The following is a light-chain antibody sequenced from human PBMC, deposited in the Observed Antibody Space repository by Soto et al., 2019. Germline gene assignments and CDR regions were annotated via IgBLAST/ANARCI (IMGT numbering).Light chain of an antibody. CDR3: AAWDDSLGGVV. CDR1: SSNIGSNY. V-gene: IGLV1-47*01. J-gene: IGLJ2*01. CDR2: RNN. Sequence: QSVLTQPPSASGTPGQRVTISCSGSSSNIGSNYVYWYQQLPGTAPTLLIYRNNQRPSGVPDRFSASKSGTSASLAISGLRSEDEADYYCAAWDDSLGGVVFGGGTKLTVL.